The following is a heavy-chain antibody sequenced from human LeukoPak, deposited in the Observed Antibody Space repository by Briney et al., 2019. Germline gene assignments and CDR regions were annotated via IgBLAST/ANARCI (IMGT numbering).Heavy chain of an antibody. CDR2: IWYDGSNK. CDR1: GFTFSSYG. D-gene: IGHD3-10*01. Sequence: PGGSLRLSCAASGFTFSSYGMHWVRQAPGKGLEWVAVIWYDGSNKYYADSVKGRFTISRDNSKNTLYLQMNSLRAEDTAVYYCARDARDYYGSGSYEYYYYYMDVWGKGTTVIVSS. CDR3: ARDARDYYGSGSYEYYYYYMDV. V-gene: IGHV3-33*01. J-gene: IGHJ6*03.